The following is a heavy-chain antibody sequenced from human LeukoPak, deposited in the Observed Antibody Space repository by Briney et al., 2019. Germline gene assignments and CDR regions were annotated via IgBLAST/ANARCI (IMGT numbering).Heavy chain of an antibody. CDR3: ARLDKTTGSNFDY. V-gene: IGHV5-51*01. CDR1: GYSFSNYW. D-gene: IGHD1-1*01. CDR2: IYPSDSDT. J-gene: IGHJ4*02. Sequence: GESLKISCKVSGYSFSNYWIGWVRQVPGKGLEWMGIIYPSDSDTRYSPSFQGQVTISADKSISTAYLQWSSLKASDTAMYYCARLDKTTGSNFDYWGQGTLVTVSS.